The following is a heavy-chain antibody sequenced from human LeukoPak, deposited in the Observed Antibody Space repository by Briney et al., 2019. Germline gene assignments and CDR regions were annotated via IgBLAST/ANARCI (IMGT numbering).Heavy chain of an antibody. CDR2: INHSGST. Sequence: SETLSLTCAVYGGSFSGYYWSWIRQPPGEGLEWIGEINHSGSTNYNPSLKSRVTISVDTSKNQFSLKLSSVTAADTAVYYCARGRSVLRYFDWLPRAYYFDYWGQGTLVTVSS. CDR3: ARGRSVLRYFDWLPRAYYFDY. J-gene: IGHJ4*02. D-gene: IGHD3-9*01. CDR1: GGSFSGYY. V-gene: IGHV4-34*01.